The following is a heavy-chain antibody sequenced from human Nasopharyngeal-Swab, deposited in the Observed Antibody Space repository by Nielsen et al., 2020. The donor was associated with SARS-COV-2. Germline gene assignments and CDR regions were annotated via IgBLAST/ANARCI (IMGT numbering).Heavy chain of an antibody. D-gene: IGHD6-13*01. J-gene: IGHJ4*02. CDR1: GFTFSNYW. CDR2: VKQDGSEK. V-gene: IGHV3-7*01. Sequence: GESLKISCAASGFTFSNYWMNWVRQAPGKGLEWVANVKQDGSEKYYVDSVKGRFTISRDNAKNSLYLQMNSLRAEDTAVYYCARAGGSSWHFDYWGQGTLVTVSS. CDR3: ARAGGSSWHFDY.